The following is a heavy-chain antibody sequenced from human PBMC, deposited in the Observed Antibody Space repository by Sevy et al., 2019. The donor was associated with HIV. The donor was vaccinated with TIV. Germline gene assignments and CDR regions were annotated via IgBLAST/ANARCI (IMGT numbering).Heavy chain of an antibody. CDR2: IDHSGRS. CDR1: GESFSNYY. D-gene: IGHD4-17*01. J-gene: IGHJ4*02. Sequence: SETLSLTCAVYGESFSNYYWSWIRLSPGKGLESIGEIDHSGRSDYNPSLKSRVTMSVDTSKNQFSLKLTSVTAADRAVYYCARGPKPLRSDYGDYRGVGYYFDSWGQGNLVTVSS. V-gene: IGHV4-34*01. CDR3: ARGPKPLRSDYGDYRGVGYYFDS.